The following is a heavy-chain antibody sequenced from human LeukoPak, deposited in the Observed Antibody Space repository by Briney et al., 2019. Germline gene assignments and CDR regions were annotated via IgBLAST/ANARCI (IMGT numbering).Heavy chain of an antibody. CDR3: ARGGYVWGSYRYFDY. CDR1: GFTFSSYE. Sequence: PGGSLRLSCAASGFTFSSYEMNWVRQAPGKGLEWVANVKQDGSEKYYVDSVKGRFTISRDNAKNSLYLQMNSLRAEDTAVYYCARGGYVWGSYRYFDYWGQGTLVTVSS. CDR2: VKQDGSEK. J-gene: IGHJ4*02. D-gene: IGHD3-16*02. V-gene: IGHV3-7*01.